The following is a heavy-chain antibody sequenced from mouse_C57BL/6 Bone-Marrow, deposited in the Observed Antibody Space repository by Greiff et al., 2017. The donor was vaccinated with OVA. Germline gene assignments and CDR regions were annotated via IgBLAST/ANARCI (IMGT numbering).Heavy chain of an antibody. CDR3: TREGNHYYGSSLWYFDV. CDR2: IYPGNSDT. Sequence: EVQLQQSGPVLARPGASVKMSCKTSGYTFTSYWMHWVKQRPGQGLEWIGAIYPGNSDTSYNQKFKGKAKLTAVTSASTAYMELSSLTNEDSAVYYCTREGNHYYGSSLWYFDVWGTGTTVTVSS. V-gene: IGHV1-5*01. D-gene: IGHD1-1*01. CDR1: GYTFTSYW. J-gene: IGHJ1*03.